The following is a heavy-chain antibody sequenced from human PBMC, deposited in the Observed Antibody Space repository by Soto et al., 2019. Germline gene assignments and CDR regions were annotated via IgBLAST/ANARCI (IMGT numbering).Heavy chain of an antibody. Sequence: GGSLRLSWAGSGFTFSDYALHWVRQAPGKGLEWVSILSFDGANNYYADFVQGRFTISRDNSRNTLYLQMNSLRPEDTAVYFCARGAKAPYFGYPLGFWGQGTLVPASS. D-gene: IGHD3-22*01. J-gene: IGHJ4*02. CDR1: GFTFSDYA. CDR2: LSFDGANN. V-gene: IGHV3-30-3*01. CDR3: ARGAKAPYFGYPLGF.